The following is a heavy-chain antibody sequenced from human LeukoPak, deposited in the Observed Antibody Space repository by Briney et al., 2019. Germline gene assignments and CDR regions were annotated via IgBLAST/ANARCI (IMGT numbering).Heavy chain of an antibody. CDR2: ISSRSGSSI. Sequence: GGSPRLSCAASGFTFSDYYMSWIRQAPGKGLEWVSYISSRSGSSIYYADSVKGRFTVSRDNAKNSLYLQMNSLRAEDTAVYYCARVGYSGSPGDYWGQGTLVTVSS. J-gene: IGHJ4*02. CDR1: GFTFSDYY. V-gene: IGHV3-11*04. D-gene: IGHD1-26*01. CDR3: ARVGYSGSPGDY.